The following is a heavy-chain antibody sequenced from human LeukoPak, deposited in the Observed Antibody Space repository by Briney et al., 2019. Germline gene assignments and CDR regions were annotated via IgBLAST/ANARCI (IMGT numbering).Heavy chain of an antibody. J-gene: IGHJ3*02. V-gene: IGHV1-69*13. Sequence: GASVKVSCKASGGTFSSYAISWVRQAPGQGLEWMGGIIPIFGTANYAQKFQGRVTITADESTSTAYMELSSLRSEDTAVYYCARDRKRYSSGWYGAFDIRGQGTMVTVSS. CDR1: GGTFSSYA. CDR2: IIPIFGTA. D-gene: IGHD6-19*01. CDR3: ARDRKRYSSGWYGAFDI.